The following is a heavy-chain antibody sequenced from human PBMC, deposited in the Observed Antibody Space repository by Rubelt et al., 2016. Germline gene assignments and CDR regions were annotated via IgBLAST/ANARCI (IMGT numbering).Heavy chain of an antibody. CDR3: AAGVDYYFDY. Sequence: QVQLVQSGAEVKKPGASVKVSCKASGYTFTSYAMHWVRQAPGQRLEWMGWINAGNGNTKYSHKFQGGVPITRDTSASTAYMELSSLRSEDTAVYYCAAGVDYYFDYWGQGTLVTVSS. J-gene: IGHJ4*02. D-gene: IGHD2-8*01. CDR2: INAGNGNT. CDR1: GYTFTSYA. V-gene: IGHV1-3*01.